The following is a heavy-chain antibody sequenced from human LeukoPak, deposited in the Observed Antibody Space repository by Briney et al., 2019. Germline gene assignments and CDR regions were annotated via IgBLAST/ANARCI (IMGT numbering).Heavy chain of an antibody. V-gene: IGHV3-33*01. CDR1: GFTFSHYG. CDR3: ARDAQRGFDYSNSLQY. D-gene: IGHD4-11*01. CDR2: IWSDGTNK. Sequence: PGGSLRLSCAASGFTFSHYGMHWVRQAPGKGLEWVAVIWSDGTNKYYADSVKGRFSISRDDSQKRVFLQMNSLRAEDKAVYYCARDAQRGFDYSNSLQYWGQRALVTVSS. J-gene: IGHJ4*02.